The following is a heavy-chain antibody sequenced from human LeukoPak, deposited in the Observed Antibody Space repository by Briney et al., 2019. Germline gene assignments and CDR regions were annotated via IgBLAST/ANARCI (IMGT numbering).Heavy chain of an antibody. Sequence: PGGSLRLSCAASGFTFSSYGMHWVRQAPGKGLEWVAFIRYDGSNKYYADSVKGRFTISRDNSKNTLYLQMNSLRAEDTAVYYCAGDGPWIQLWLPSRGYFDYWGQGTLVTVSS. CDR3: AGDGPWIQLWLPSRGYFDY. CDR1: GFTFSSYG. CDR2: IRYDGSNK. J-gene: IGHJ4*02. V-gene: IGHV3-30*02. D-gene: IGHD5-18*01.